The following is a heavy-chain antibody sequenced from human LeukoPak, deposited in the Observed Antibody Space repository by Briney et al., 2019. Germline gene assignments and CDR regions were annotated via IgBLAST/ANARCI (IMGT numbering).Heavy chain of an antibody. J-gene: IGHJ2*01. CDR1: GFTFSSYG. Sequence: PGGSLRLSCAASGFTFSSYGMNWVRQAPGKGLEWVAFIRYDGNDKYYADSVKGRFTISRDSSKNTLYLQMNSLRAEDTAVYYCAKGHGLWSNWYFDLWGRGTLVTVSS. D-gene: IGHD5-18*01. V-gene: IGHV3-30*02. CDR2: IRYDGNDK. CDR3: AKGHGLWSNWYFDL.